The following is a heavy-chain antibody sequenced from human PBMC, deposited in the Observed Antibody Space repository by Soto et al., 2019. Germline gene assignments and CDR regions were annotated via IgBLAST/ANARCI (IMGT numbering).Heavy chain of an antibody. CDR1: GGSISSGGYY. V-gene: IGHV4-31*03. CDR2: IYYSGIT. J-gene: IGHJ2*01. CDR3: ARVTTVTTRYFDL. D-gene: IGHD4-17*01. Sequence: QVQLQESGPGLVKPSQTLSLTCTVSGGSISSGGYYWSWIRQHPGKVLEWIGYIYYSGITYYHPSLKCRVTIAVDTSKNQFSLKLSSVTAADTAVYYCARVTTVTTRYFDLWGRGTLVTVSS.